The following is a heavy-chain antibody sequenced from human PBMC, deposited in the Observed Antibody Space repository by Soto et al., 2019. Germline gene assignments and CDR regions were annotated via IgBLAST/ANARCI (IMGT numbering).Heavy chain of an antibody. CDR3: VRARATDSRPDY. Sequence: GGSLRLSCAASGFTFSLYSMIWVRQAPGRGLEWVSSISSSSSYIYSADSLKGRFTISRDNAKNSLYLQMNSLRAEDTAIYYCVRARATDSRPDYWGQGTLVTVSS. D-gene: IGHD3-22*01. V-gene: IGHV3-21*01. J-gene: IGHJ4*02. CDR2: ISSSSSYI. CDR1: GFTFSLYS.